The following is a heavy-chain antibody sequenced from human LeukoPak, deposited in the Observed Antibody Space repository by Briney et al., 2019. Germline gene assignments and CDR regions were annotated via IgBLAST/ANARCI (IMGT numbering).Heavy chain of an antibody. CDR2: ISGSGGTT. Sequence: GGSLRPSCAVSGFSFSTYAMSWVRQAPGKGLEWVSDISGSGGTTHYADSVKGRFTISRDNSKNTLYLQMDSLRAEDTAVYYCAKDKDLQLAGDNWGQGTLVSVSS. V-gene: IGHV3-23*01. D-gene: IGHD6-13*01. J-gene: IGHJ4*02. CDR3: AKDKDLQLAGDN. CDR1: GFSFSTYA.